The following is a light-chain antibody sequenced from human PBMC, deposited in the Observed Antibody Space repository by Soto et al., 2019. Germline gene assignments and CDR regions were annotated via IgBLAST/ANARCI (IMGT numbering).Light chain of an antibody. V-gene: IGLV2-14*01. Sequence: QSVLTQPASVSGSPGQSITISCTGTSSDVGGYNYVSWYQQHPGKAPKLMIFEVSNRPSGVSNRLSGSKSGNTASLTISGLQTEDEADYYCTSYTSSFTHLFGTGTKV. CDR2: EVS. CDR3: TSYTSSFTHL. CDR1: SSDVGGYNY. J-gene: IGLJ1*01.